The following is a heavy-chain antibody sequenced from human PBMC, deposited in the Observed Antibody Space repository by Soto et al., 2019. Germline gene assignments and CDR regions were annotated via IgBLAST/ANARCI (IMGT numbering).Heavy chain of an antibody. D-gene: IGHD1-26*01. CDR3: ARARDSGSYFTFGV. CDR2: IYHSGST. Sequence: QLQLQESGSGLVKPSQTLSLTCAVSGGSISSGGYSWSWIRQPPGKGLEWIGYIYHSGSTYYNPSLKSRVTIAVDRSKNQFSLKLSSVTAADTAVYYCARARDSGSYFTFGVWGQGTLVTVSS. V-gene: IGHV4-30-2*01. J-gene: IGHJ4*02. CDR1: GGSISSGGYS.